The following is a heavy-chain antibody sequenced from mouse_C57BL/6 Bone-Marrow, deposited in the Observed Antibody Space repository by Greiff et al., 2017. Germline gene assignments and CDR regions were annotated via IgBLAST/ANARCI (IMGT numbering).Heavy chain of an antibody. D-gene: IGHD2-1*01. Sequence: QVQLQQSGPELVKPGASVKISCKASGYAFSSSWMNWVKQRPGKGLEWIGRIYPGDGDTNYNGKFKGKATLTADKSSSTAYMQLSSLTSEDSAVYFCARGYGIYYFDYWGQGTTLTVSS. CDR1: GYAFSSSW. CDR2: IYPGDGDT. CDR3: ARGYGIYYFDY. J-gene: IGHJ2*01. V-gene: IGHV1-82*01.